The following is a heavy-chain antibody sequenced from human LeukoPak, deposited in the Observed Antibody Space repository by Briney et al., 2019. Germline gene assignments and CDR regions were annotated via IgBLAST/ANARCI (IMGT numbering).Heavy chain of an antibody. V-gene: IGHV3-33*01. CDR2: IWYDGSNK. D-gene: IGHD6-19*01. Sequence: GGSLRLSCAASGFTFSSYGMHWVRQAPGKGLEWVAVIWYDGSNKYYADSVKGRFTISRDNSKTTLYLQMNSLRAEDTAIYYCARDRASSGWYDYYYGMDVWGQGTTVTVSS. CDR1: GFTFSSYG. CDR3: ARDRASSGWYDYYYGMDV. J-gene: IGHJ6*02.